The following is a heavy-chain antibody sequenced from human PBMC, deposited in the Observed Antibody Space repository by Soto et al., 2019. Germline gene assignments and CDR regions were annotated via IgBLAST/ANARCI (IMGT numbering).Heavy chain of an antibody. V-gene: IGHV4-59*01. CDR1: GDPLTSYY. D-gene: IGHD5-18*01. CDR2: IYYSGST. J-gene: IGHJ4*02. CDR3: AGRYSYGSFFDY. Sequence: MSSETLSLTCTVSGDPLTSYYWSWIRQSPGKGLEWIGNIYYSGSTNYNPALKSRVTISVDTSKNQFSLKLRSVTAADTAVFYCAGRYSYGSFFDYWGQGILVTVSS.